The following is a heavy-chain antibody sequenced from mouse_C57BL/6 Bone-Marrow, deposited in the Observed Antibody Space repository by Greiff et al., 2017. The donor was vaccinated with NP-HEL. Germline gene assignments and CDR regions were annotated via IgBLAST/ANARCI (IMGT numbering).Heavy chain of an antibody. D-gene: IGHD2-4*01. V-gene: IGHV5-9*01. CDR2: ISGGGGNT. J-gene: IGHJ2*01. CDR1: GFTFSSYT. CDR3: ARHRYDSYFGY. Sequence: EVMLVESGGGLVKPGGSLKLSCAASGFTFSSYTMSWVRQTPEKRLEWVATISGGGGNTYYPDSVKGRFTISRDNAKNTLYLQMSSLRSEDTALYYCARHRYDSYFGYWGQGTTLTVSS.